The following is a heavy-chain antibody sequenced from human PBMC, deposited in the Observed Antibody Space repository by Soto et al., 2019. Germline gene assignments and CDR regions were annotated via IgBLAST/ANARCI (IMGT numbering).Heavy chain of an antibody. CDR1: RFTCSSYW. V-gene: IGHV3-7*03. D-gene: IGHD6-13*01. CDR3: ARVGSSSFDAFDI. Sequence: GGSLRLSCAASRFTCSSYWMSWVRQAPGKGLEWVANIKQDGSEKYYVDSVKGRFTISRDNAKNSLYLQMNSLRAEDTAVYYCARVGSSSFDAFDIWGQGTMVTVSS. J-gene: IGHJ3*02. CDR2: IKQDGSEK.